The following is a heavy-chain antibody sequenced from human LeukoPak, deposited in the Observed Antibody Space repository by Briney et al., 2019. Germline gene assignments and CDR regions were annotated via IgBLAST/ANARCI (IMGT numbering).Heavy chain of an antibody. CDR2: ISSSSSTI. J-gene: IGHJ1*01. CDR3: ASGPLDCGGDCYQSYFQH. D-gene: IGHD2-21*02. Sequence: GSLRLSCAASGFTFSSYSMNWVRQAPGKGLEWVSYISSSSSTIYYADSVKGRFTISRDTSRSTLYLQMNSLRAEDTAVYYCASGPLDCGGDCYQSYFQHWGQGTLVTVSS. V-gene: IGHV3-48*01. CDR1: GFTFSSYS.